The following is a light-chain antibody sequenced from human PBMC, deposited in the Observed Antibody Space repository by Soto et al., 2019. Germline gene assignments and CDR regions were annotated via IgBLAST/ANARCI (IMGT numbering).Light chain of an antibody. Sequence: EIVLTQSPGTLSLSPGERATLSCRASHSVSRTYLAWYQQKPGQPPRLLIYAASNRATGIPARFSGSGSGTDFTLTISSLEPEDFAVYYCQQYSRSPRTFGQGTKVDIK. J-gene: IGKJ1*01. CDR3: QQYSRSPRT. CDR1: HSVSRTY. V-gene: IGKV3-20*01. CDR2: AAS.